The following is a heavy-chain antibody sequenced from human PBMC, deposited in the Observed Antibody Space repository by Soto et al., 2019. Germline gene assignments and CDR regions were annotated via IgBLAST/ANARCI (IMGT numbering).Heavy chain of an antibody. Sequence: XATLSLACAVYGGSFSGYYWSWIRQPPGKGLEWIGEINHSGSTNYNPSLKSRVTISVDTSKNQFSLKLSSVTAADTAVYYCARNGSYYDFWSGYYFGGGMDVWGQGTTVTSP. J-gene: IGHJ6*02. V-gene: IGHV4-34*01. D-gene: IGHD3-3*01. CDR2: INHSGST. CDR1: GGSFSGYY. CDR3: ARNGSYYDFWSGYYFGGGMDV.